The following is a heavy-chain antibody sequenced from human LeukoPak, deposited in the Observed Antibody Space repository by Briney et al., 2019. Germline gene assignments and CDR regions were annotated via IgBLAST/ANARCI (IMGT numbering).Heavy chain of an antibody. CDR2: VYYSGST. V-gene: IGHV4-59*08. J-gene: IGHJ5*01. CDR1: GDSFSNYY. Sequence: SETLSLTFSVSGDSFSNYYWTWIRQPPGKGLEWIGYVYYSGSTNYNPSLKTRLHLSVDTSKNRFSLKLSSVTAADTAVYYCASSPRLTTSWFLFDSWGHGTLVTVSS. D-gene: IGHD2-2*01. CDR3: ASSPRLTTSWFLFDS.